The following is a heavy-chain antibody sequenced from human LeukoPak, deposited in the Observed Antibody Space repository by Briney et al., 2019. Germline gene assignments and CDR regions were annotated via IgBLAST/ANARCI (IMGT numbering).Heavy chain of an antibody. D-gene: IGHD6-13*01. Sequence: ASVTVSDTASDYTFTSYGISWVRQAPGQGREWMGWIRAYNGNTDYAQKLQGRVTMTTDTSTSTAYMEPRSLRSDDTAVYYCARGGDSSSWYNWFDPWGQGTLVTVSS. CDR1: DYTFTSYG. CDR3: ARGGDSSSWYNWFDP. V-gene: IGHV1-18*01. J-gene: IGHJ5*02. CDR2: IRAYNGNT.